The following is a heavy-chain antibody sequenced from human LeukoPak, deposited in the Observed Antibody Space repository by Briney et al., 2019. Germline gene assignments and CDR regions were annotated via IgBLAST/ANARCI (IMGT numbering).Heavy chain of an antibody. D-gene: IGHD5-18*01. V-gene: IGHV3-64*01. CDR2: ISNGGSI. J-gene: IGHJ4*02. CDR3: ARDFSYGSGFDY. CDR1: GFSISRYA. Sequence: GGSLRLSCAASGFSISRYALHWVRQAPGKGLQYVSGISNGGSIDYANSVKGRFTISRDTSKNTLYLQMGSLRPEDMAVYYCARDFSYGSGFDYWGQGILVTVSS.